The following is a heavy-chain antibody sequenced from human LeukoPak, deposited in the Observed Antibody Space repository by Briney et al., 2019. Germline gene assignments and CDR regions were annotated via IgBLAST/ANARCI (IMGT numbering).Heavy chain of an antibody. CDR1: GFTFSSYW. D-gene: IGHD3-3*01. CDR3: ARPRDYDFWSGYSASPLDY. J-gene: IGHJ4*02. V-gene: IGHV3-7*01. Sequence: GGSLRLSCAASGFTFSSYWMSWVRQAPGKGLEWVANIKQDGSEKYYVDSVKGRFTISRDNAKNSLYLQMNSLRAEDTAVYYCARPRDYDFWSGYSASPLDYWGQGTLVTVSS. CDR2: IKQDGSEK.